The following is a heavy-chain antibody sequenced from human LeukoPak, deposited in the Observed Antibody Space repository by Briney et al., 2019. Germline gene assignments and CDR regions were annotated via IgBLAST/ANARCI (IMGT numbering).Heavy chain of an antibody. CDR3: ARDNSVGDYAWWFDP. Sequence: ASVKVSCKASGGTFSRYAISWVRQAPGQGLEWMGLINPSGGTTRYARKFQGRVTMTRDLSTSTDYMELSSLRSDDTAVYFCARDNSVGDYAWWFDPWGQGTLVTVSS. D-gene: IGHD1-26*01. CDR1: GGTFSRYA. CDR2: INPSGGTT. V-gene: IGHV1-46*01. J-gene: IGHJ5*02.